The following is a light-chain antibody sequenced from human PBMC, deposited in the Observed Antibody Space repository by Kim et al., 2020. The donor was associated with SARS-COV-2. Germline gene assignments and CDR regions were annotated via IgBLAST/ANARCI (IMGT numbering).Light chain of an antibody. CDR1: NLAHKY. V-gene: IGLV3-1*01. CDR3: QAWDRSTGV. J-gene: IGLJ1*01. Sequence: SVSPGQTASIPCSGHNLAHKYASWYQQKPRPSPVLVIYQHTTRPSGIPGPLSRSNSGNTATLTISGTQTMDEADYYCQAWDRSTGVFGAGTKVTVL. CDR2: QHT.